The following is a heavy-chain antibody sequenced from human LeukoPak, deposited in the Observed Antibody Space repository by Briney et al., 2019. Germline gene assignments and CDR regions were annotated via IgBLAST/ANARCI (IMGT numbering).Heavy chain of an antibody. CDR1: GGSISGSY. CDR2: IYNSGST. D-gene: IGHD6-13*01. Sequence: SETLSLTCTVSGGSISGSYWSWIRQPPGKGLEWIGYIYNSGSTNNNPSLKSRVAISVDTSKNQFSLKLSSVTAADTAVYYCARHEAAALSSLDYWGQGTLVTVSS. CDR3: ARHEAAALSSLDY. V-gene: IGHV4-59*08. J-gene: IGHJ4*02.